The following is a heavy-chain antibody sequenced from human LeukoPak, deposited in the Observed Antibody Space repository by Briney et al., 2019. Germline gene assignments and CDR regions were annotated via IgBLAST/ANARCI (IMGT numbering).Heavy chain of an antibody. Sequence: SETLSLTCAVYCGSLSGYYWSWIRQPPGKGLEWIGEINHSGSTNYNPSLKSRVTISVDTSKNQFSLKLSSVTAADTAVYYCARGSGFDCSSTSCSPFDYWGQGALVTVSS. D-gene: IGHD2-2*01. CDR3: ARGSGFDCSSTSCSPFDY. CDR1: CGSLSGYY. CDR2: INHSGST. V-gene: IGHV4-34*01. J-gene: IGHJ4*02.